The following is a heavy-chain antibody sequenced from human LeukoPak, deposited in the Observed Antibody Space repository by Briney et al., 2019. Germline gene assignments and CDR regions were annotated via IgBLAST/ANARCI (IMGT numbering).Heavy chain of an antibody. D-gene: IGHD3-22*01. CDR2: IIPIFGIA. CDR1: GGTLSSYA. J-gene: IGHJ3*02. Sequence: SVKVSCKASGGTLSSYAISWVRQAPGQGLEWMGGIIPIFGIANTAQKFQGRVTLTPEKSTSTAYMEMSSLRSEDTAVYYCAPGGRDSSGYYLDAFYIWGQGTMVTVSS. V-gene: IGHV1-69*10. CDR3: APGGRDSSGYYLDAFYI.